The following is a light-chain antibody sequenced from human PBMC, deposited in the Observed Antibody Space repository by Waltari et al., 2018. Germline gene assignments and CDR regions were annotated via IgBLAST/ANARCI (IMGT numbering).Light chain of an antibody. CDR2: NTY. V-gene: IGKV3-20*01. CDR3: QNYVRLPAT. CDR1: QGVARA. J-gene: IGKJ1*01. Sequence: EIVLTQSPGTLSLSPGARATLSCRASQGVARALAWYQQKPGQPPRLLIYNTYNRATGVPDRFSGGGSGTDFSLTISRLEPEDFAVYYCQNYVRLPATFGQGTKVEIK.